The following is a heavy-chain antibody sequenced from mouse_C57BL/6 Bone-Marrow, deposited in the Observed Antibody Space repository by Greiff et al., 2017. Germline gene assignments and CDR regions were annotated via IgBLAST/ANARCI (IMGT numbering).Heavy chain of an antibody. CDR2: INYDGSST. CDR1: GFTFSDYY. Sequence: DVKLVESEGGLVQPGSSMKLSCTASGFTFSDYYMAWVRQVPEKGLEWVANINYDGSSTYYLDSLTSRFILSRDNAKNILYLQMSSLKSEDTATYYCARERSTTVDYYAMDYWGQGTSVTVSS. CDR3: ARERSTTVDYYAMDY. V-gene: IGHV5-16*01. D-gene: IGHD1-1*01. J-gene: IGHJ4*01.